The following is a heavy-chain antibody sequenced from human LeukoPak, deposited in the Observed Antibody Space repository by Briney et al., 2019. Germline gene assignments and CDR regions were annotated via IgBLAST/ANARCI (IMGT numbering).Heavy chain of an antibody. Sequence: GASVKVSCKASGYTFTSYAMHWVRQAPGQRLEWMGWINAGNGNTKYSQKFQGRVTITRDTSASTAYMELSSLRSEDTAVYYCARVWSLGRRSSSNWFDPWGQGTLVTVSS. CDR2: INAGNGNT. J-gene: IGHJ5*02. V-gene: IGHV1-3*01. D-gene: IGHD6-13*01. CDR1: GYTFTSYA. CDR3: ARVWSLGRRSSSNWFDP.